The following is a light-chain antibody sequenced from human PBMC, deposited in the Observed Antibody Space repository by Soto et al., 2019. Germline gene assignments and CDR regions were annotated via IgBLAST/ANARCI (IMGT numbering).Light chain of an antibody. Sequence: DTQLTQSPPFLSASVGDRVTITCRASQGISSYLAWYQQKPGKAPKLLIYAASTLQSGVPSRFSGSGSGTEFPLTISSLHPEDFATYYCQQLNSYPLTFGGGSKVEIK. V-gene: IGKV1-9*01. CDR1: QGISSY. CDR2: AAS. CDR3: QQLNSYPLT. J-gene: IGKJ4*01.